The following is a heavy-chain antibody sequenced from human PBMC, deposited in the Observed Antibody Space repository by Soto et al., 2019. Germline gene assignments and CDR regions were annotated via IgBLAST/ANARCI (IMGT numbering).Heavy chain of an antibody. V-gene: IGHV3-7*05. J-gene: IGHJ6*02. Sequence: GGSLRLSCAASGFTFSSYWMSWVRQAPGKGLEWVANIKQDGSEKYYVDSVKGRFTISRDNAKNSLYLQMNSLRAEDTAVYYCARDFSRPASYYYYGMEVWGQGTTVTVSS. CDR3: ARDFSRPASYYYYGMEV. CDR2: IKQDGSEK. CDR1: GFTFSSYW. D-gene: IGHD3-3*01.